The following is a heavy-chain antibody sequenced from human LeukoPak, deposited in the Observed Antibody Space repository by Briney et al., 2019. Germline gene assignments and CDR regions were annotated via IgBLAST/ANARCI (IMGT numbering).Heavy chain of an antibody. CDR1: GFTFSSYS. D-gene: IGHD3-10*01. Sequence: GGSLRLSCAASGFTFSSYSMNWVRQAPGKGLEWVSSISSSSSCIYYADSVKGRFTISRDKAKNSLFLQINILRPEDTALDYCARDKSGTMIRGVITTYYYSMDVWGKGTTVTISS. J-gene: IGHJ6*03. CDR2: ISSSSSCI. CDR3: ARDKSGTMIRGVITTYYYSMDV. V-gene: IGHV3-21*01.